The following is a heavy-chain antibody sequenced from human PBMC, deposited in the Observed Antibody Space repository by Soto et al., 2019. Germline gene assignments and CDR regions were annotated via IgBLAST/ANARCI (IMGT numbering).Heavy chain of an antibody. V-gene: IGHV3-7*01. CDR3: ARRSLSGWYFEY. Sequence: EVQLVESGGGLVQPGGSLRLSCAAFGFTFSSYWMSWVRQAPGKGLEWVANIKQDGSETYYGDSVKGRFTISRDNAKNSLYLQMNSLRADETAVYYCARRSLSGWYFEYWGQGTLVTVSS. J-gene: IGHJ4*02. D-gene: IGHD6-19*01. CDR2: IKQDGSET. CDR1: GFTFSSYW.